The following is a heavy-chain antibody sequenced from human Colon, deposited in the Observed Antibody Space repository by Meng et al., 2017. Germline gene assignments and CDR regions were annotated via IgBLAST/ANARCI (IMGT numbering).Heavy chain of an antibody. CDR1: GYRFSGYG. CDR3: ARDSGVVTPILDY. D-gene: IGHD2-21*02. J-gene: IGHJ4*02. Sequence: GGSLRLSCEATGYRFSGYGMHWVRRAPGKGLEWVAVIWYDGSRRYYGDSVKGRFTISRDDSRDTLYLQMNSLRAEDTAVYYCARDSGVVTPILDYWGQGTLVTGSS. V-gene: IGHV3-33*01. CDR2: IWYDGSRR.